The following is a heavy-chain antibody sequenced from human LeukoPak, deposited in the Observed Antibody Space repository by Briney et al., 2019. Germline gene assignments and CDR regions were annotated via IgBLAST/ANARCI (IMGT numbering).Heavy chain of an antibody. CDR3: ARVCGDFHH. D-gene: IGHD2-21*01. CDR1: GASVRSSGFY. Sequence: NPSETLSLTCTVSGASVRSSGFYLNWFRQHPGEGLEWVGHIDSSGKTSYNPSLESRLTISIDSSKNQFSLRLTSVTVADTAVYYCARVCGDFHHWGQGTLVTVSS. V-gene: IGHV4-31*03. J-gene: IGHJ4*02. CDR2: IDSSGKT.